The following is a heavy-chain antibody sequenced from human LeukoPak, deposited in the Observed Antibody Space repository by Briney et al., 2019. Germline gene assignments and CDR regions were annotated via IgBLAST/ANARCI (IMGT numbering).Heavy chain of an antibody. CDR1: GFTFSSYS. V-gene: IGHV3-48*01. J-gene: IGHJ3*02. Sequence: GGSLRLSCAASGFTFSSYSMNWVRQAPGKGLEWVSYISSSSSTIYYADSVEGRFTISRDNAKNSLYLQMNSLRAEDTAVYYCARDQVAFDIWGQGTMVTVSS. CDR2: ISSSSSTI. CDR3: ARDQVAFDI.